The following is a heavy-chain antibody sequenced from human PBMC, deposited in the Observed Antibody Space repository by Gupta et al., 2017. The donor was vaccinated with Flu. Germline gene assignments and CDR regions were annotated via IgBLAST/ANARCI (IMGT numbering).Heavy chain of an antibody. V-gene: IGHV3-33*01. CDR2: IWYDGSNK. D-gene: IGHD1/OR15-1a*01. Sequence: QVQLVESGGGVVQPGRSLRLSCAAPGFTFSSYGMHWVRQAPGKGLEWVAVIWYDGSNKYYADSVKGRFTISRDNSKNTLYLQMNSLRAEDTAVYYCARDVSRTEYYYYGMDVWGQGTTVTVSS. CDR3: ARDVSRTEYYYYGMDV. CDR1: GFTFSSYG. J-gene: IGHJ6*02.